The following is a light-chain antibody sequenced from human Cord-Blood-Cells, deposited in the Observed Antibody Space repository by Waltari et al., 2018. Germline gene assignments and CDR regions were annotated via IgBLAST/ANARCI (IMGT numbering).Light chain of an antibody. CDR2: GNS. CDR3: QSYDSSLSGWV. V-gene: IGLV1-40*01. Sequence: QSVLTPPPSVSGAPGQRVTISCTGSSSNIGAGYDVHWYQQLPGTTPKLLIYGNSNRPSGVPDRFAGSKSGTSDSLAITGLQAEDEADYYCQSYDSSLSGWVFGGGTKLTVL. J-gene: IGLJ3*02. CDR1: SSNIGAGYD.